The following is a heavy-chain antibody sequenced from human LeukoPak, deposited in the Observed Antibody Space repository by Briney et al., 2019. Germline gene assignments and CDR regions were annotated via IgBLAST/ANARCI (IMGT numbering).Heavy chain of an antibody. J-gene: IGHJ4*02. V-gene: IGHV3-21*01. CDR1: GFTFSSYS. D-gene: IGHD3-10*01. CDR3: ARERRDGGFGELLSLPFDY. Sequence: GGSLRLSCAASGFTFSSYSMNWVRQAPGKGLEWVSSISSSSSYIYYADSVKGRFTISRDNAKNSLYLQMNSLRAEDTAVYHCARERRDGGFGELLSLPFDYWGQGTLVTVSS. CDR2: ISSSSSYI.